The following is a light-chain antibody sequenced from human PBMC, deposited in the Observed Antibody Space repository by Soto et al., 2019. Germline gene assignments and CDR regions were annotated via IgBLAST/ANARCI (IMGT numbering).Light chain of an antibody. J-gene: IGKJ5*01. CDR1: QSVSRN. V-gene: IGKV3-15*01. CDR3: QQYNNWPPKIT. CDR2: GAS. Sequence: EIVMTQSPATLSVSPGERATVSCRASQSVSRNLAWYQQKPGQAPRLLIYGASTRATGIPARFSGSGSGTEFTLTISSLQSEDFAVYYCQQYNNWPPKITFGQGTRLEIK.